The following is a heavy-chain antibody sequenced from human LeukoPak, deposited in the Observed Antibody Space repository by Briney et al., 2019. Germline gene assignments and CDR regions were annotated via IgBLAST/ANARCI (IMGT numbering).Heavy chain of an antibody. CDR1: GFSLSTSGVG. D-gene: IGHD6-6*01. CDR3: AHSPPTSSSLRIWFDP. J-gene: IGHJ5*02. V-gene: IGHV2-5*01. Sequence: SGPTLVNPTQTLTLTCTFSGFSLSTSGVGVGWIRQPPGKALEWLALIYWNDDKRYSPSLKSRLTITKDTSKNQVVLTMTNVDPVDTATYYCAHSPPTSSSLRIWFDPWGQGTLVTVSS. CDR2: IYWNDDK.